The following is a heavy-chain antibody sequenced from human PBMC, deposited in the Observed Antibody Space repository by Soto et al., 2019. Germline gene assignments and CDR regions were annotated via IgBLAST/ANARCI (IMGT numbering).Heavy chain of an antibody. CDR1: GFTFSSYS. V-gene: IGHV3-21*01. CDR2: ISSSSDYI. D-gene: IGHD4-17*01. CDR3: ARYGDYDTNHYNGTDV. J-gene: IGHJ6*02. Sequence: GGSLRLSCAASGFTFSSYSVNWLRQAPGKGLEWVSSISSSSDYIYYADSVKGRFSISRDNARNSLHLQMNSLRAEDTAVYYCARYGDYDTNHYNGTDVWGQGTTVTVSS.